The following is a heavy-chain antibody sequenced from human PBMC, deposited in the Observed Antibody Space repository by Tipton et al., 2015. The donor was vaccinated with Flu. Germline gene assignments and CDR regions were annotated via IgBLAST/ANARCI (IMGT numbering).Heavy chain of an antibody. D-gene: IGHD5-12*01. CDR1: GGSISSYY. CDR2: IYYSGST. J-gene: IGHJ6*02. Sequence: TLSLTCTVSGGSISSYYWSWIRQPPGKGLEWIGYIYYSGSTNYNPSLKSRVTISVDTSKNQFSLKLSSATAADTAVYYCARHRGGYDPFHGMDVWGQGTTVTVSS. CDR3: ARHRGGYDPFHGMDV. V-gene: IGHV4-59*08.